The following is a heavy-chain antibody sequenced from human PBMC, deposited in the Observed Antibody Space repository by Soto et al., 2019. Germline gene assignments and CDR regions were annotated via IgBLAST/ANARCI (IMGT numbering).Heavy chain of an antibody. CDR2: ISYDGSNK. J-gene: IGHJ3*02. CDR3: ARGGRLENVWKHDAFDI. Sequence: PGGSLRLSCAASGFTFSSYAMHWVRQAPGKGLEWVAVISYDGSNKYYADSVKGRFTISRDNSKNTLYLQMNSLRAEDTAVYYCARGGRLENVWKHDAFDIWGQGTMVTVSS. V-gene: IGHV3-30-3*01. CDR1: GFTFSSYA. D-gene: IGHD3-16*01.